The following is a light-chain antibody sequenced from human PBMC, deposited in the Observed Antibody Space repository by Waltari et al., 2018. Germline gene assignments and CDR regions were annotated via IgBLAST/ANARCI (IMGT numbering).Light chain of an antibody. CDR1: QSVVSSDGNTY. CDR3: MQGTHWPRT. Sequence: DVVVTQSPLSLPVTLGQPASISCRSSQSVVSSDGNTYLSWFLQRPGQSPRRLIYKVSTRDSGVPDRFSGSGAGTDFTLKISRVEAEDVGIYYCMQGTHWPRTFGPGTKLEIK. CDR2: KVS. V-gene: IGKV2-30*01. J-gene: IGKJ2*01.